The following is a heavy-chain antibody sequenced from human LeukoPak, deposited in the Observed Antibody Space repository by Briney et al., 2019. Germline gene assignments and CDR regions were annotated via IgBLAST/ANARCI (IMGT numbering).Heavy chain of an antibody. CDR3: AKGGTDCSSTSCYLTGFDY. Sequence: GGSLRLSCAASGFTFSSYGMHWVRQAPGKGLEWVAFIRYDGTNKYYADSVKGRFTISRDNSKNMLYLQMNSLRAEDTAVYYCAKGGTDCSSTSCYLTGFDYWGQGTLVTVSS. J-gene: IGHJ4*02. CDR2: IRYDGTNK. D-gene: IGHD2-2*01. V-gene: IGHV3-30*02. CDR1: GFTFSSYG.